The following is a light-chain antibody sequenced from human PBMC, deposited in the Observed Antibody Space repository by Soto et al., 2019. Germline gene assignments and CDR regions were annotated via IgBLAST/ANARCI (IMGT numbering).Light chain of an antibody. V-gene: IGKV3-20*01. CDR1: QSVYNN. CDR2: GAS. Sequence: EIVMTQSPATLSVSPVERATLSCMASQSVYNNLAWYQQKPGQAPRLLIYGASTRATYVPDRFSGSGSGADFTLSISRLEPEDFAVYYCQQYGSSPPRTFGQGTKVDIK. J-gene: IGKJ1*01. CDR3: QQYGSSPPRT.